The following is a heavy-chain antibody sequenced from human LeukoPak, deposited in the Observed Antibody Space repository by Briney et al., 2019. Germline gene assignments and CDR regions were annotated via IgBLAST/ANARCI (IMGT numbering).Heavy chain of an antibody. CDR3: AKAQLQYCSGGSCFDAFDI. D-gene: IGHD2-15*01. Sequence: GGSLRLSCAASGFTFSNYAMSWVRQAPGKGLEWVSSISDSGGSTYYADSVKGRFTISRDNSKNTLYLQMNSLRAEDTALYYCAKAQLQYCSGGSCFDAFDIWGQGTMVTVSS. CDR2: ISDSGGST. CDR1: GFTFSNYA. J-gene: IGHJ3*02. V-gene: IGHV3-23*01.